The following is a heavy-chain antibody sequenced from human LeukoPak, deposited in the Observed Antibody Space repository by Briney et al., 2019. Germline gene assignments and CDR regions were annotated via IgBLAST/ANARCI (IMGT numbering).Heavy chain of an antibody. CDR1: DYYINNGHY. J-gene: IGHJ4*02. D-gene: IGHD2-15*01. CDR3: ARVTGYVIEDNFDY. CDR2: IYYSGST. Sequence: SETLSLTCRVSDYYINNGHYWSWIRQPPGKGLEWIGYIYYSGSTNYNPSLKSRVTISVDTSKNQFSLKLRSVTAADTAVYYCARVTGYVIEDNFDYWGQGTLVTVSS. V-gene: IGHV4-59*11.